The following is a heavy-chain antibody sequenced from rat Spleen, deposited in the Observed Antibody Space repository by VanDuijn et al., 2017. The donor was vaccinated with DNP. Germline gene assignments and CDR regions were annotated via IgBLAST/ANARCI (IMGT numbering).Heavy chain of an antibody. CDR3: ARHDYSSYINYVMDA. Sequence: EVQLVESGGGLVQPGRSLKLSCAASGFTFSDHNMAWVRQAPKKGLEWVATISYDGSSTYYRDSVKGRFIISRNNAKSTLYLQMDSLRSDDTATYYCARHDYSSYINYVMDAWGQGTLVTVSS. J-gene: IGHJ3*01. CDR1: GFTFSDHN. D-gene: IGHD1-2*01. CDR2: ISYDGSST. V-gene: IGHV5-7*01.